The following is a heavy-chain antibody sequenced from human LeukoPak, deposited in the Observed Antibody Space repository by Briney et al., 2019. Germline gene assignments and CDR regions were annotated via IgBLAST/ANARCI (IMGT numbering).Heavy chain of an antibody. CDR1: GGSISSYY. V-gene: IGHV4-59*01. J-gene: IGHJ4*02. D-gene: IGHD5-18*01. CDR3: ARAGYTYADY. Sequence: PSETLSLTCTVSGGSISSYYWSWIRRPPGKGLEWIGYIHYGGSTNYNPSLKSRVTISVDTSKNQFSLKLSSVTAADTAVYYCARAGYTYADYWGQGTLVTVSS. CDR2: IHYGGST.